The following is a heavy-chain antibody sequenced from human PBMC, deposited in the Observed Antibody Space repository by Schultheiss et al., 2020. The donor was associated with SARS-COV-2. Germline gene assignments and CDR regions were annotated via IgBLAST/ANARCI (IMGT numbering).Heavy chain of an antibody. CDR1: GGSFSGYY. D-gene: IGHD6-6*01. CDR3: ARHVVAAGPSFDY. Sequence: SETLSLTCAVYGGSFSGYYWSWIRQPPGKGLEWIGYIYYSGSTNYNPSLKSRVTMSVDTSKNQFSLKLSSVTAADTAVYYCARHVVAAGPSFDYWGQGTLVTVSS. V-gene: IGHV4-59*08. J-gene: IGHJ4*02. CDR2: IYYSGST.